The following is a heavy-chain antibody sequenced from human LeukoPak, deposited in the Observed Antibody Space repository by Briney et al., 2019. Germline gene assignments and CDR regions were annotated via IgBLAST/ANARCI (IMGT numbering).Heavy chain of an antibody. CDR1: GFTFDDYG. D-gene: IGHD2-2*01. V-gene: IGHV4-59*01. CDR2: IYNSGST. CDR3: ATEYCASSSCRFDS. Sequence: GSLRLSCAASGFTFDDYGMSWIRQSPGKGPEWIGYIYNSGSTNYNPSLKSRVTISLDTSKKQFSLKLTSVTAADTAIYYCATEYCASSSCRFDSWGQGTLVTVSS. J-gene: IGHJ4*02.